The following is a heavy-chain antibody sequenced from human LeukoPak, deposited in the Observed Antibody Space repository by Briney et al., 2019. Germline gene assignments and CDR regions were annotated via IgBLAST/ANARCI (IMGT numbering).Heavy chain of an antibody. D-gene: IGHD6-25*01. J-gene: IGHJ4*02. Sequence: ASVKVSCKASGYTFTGYYLHWVRQAPGQGLEWMGWINPNSGVTSSAQRIKGRVTMTRDTSISTAYMELSRLRSDDTAVYYCAILTAAINYIDSWGQGILITVSS. CDR3: AILTAAINYIDS. V-gene: IGHV1-2*02. CDR2: INPNSGVT. CDR1: GYTFTGYY.